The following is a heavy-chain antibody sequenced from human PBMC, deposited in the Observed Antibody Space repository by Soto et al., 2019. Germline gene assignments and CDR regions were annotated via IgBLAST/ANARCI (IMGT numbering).Heavy chain of an antibody. Sequence: GGSLRLSCAASGFTFSDYYMSWIRQAPGKGLEWVSYISSSGSTIYYADSVKGRFTISRDNAKNSLYLQMNSLRAADTAVYYCAIVQSLYYYDNSGYSDALDVWGQGTMVTVSS. V-gene: IGHV3-11*01. CDR3: AIVQSLYYYDNSGYSDALDV. CDR1: GFTFSDYY. CDR2: ISSSGSTI. J-gene: IGHJ3*01. D-gene: IGHD3-22*01.